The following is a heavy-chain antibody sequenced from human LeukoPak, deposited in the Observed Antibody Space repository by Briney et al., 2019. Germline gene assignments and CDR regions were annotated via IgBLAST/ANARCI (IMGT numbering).Heavy chain of an antibody. Sequence: PSETLSLTCAVYGGSFSGYYWGWIRQPPGKGLEWIGEINHSGSTNYNPSLKSRVTISVDTSKNQFSLKLSSVTAADTAVYYCARYSMAGNNYFDYWGQGTLVTVSS. V-gene: IGHV4-34*01. J-gene: IGHJ4*02. CDR1: GGSFSGYY. CDR3: ARYSMAGNNYFDY. D-gene: IGHD6-19*01. CDR2: INHSGST.